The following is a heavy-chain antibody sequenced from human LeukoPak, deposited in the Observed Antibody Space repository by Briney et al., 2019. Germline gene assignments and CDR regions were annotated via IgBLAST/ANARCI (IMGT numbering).Heavy chain of an antibody. CDR1: GDSISGNHY. V-gene: IGHV4-61*02. Sequence: SQTLSLTCTVSGDSISGNHYWNWIRQPAGKGLEWIGRIFTSGNSNYNPSLTSRVTISLDTSKDQFSLRLSTVTAADTAFYYCARESATSGSTDWGQGTLVTVSS. CDR3: ARESATSGSTD. D-gene: IGHD3-10*01. J-gene: IGHJ4*02. CDR2: IFTSGNS.